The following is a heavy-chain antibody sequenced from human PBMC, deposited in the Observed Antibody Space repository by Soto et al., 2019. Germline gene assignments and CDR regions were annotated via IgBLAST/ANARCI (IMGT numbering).Heavy chain of an antibody. CDR3: ARRWGRTFDY. CDR2: IYYSGST. CDR1: GGSISSYY. D-gene: IGHD7-27*01. J-gene: IGHJ4*02. Sequence: PSETLSHTCTVSGGSISSYYWSWIRQPPGKGLEWIGYIYYSGSTNYNPSLKSRVTISVDTSKNQFSLKLSSVTAADTAVYYCARRWGRTFDYWGQGTLVTVSS. V-gene: IGHV4-59*08.